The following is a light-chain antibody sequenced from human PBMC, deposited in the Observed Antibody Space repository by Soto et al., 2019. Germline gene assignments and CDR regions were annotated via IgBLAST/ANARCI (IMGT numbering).Light chain of an antibody. Sequence: EIVLTQSPGTLSLSPGERATLSCRASQSVSSSYLAWYQQKPGQAPRLLLYGASSRATGIPDRFSGSGSGTDFTLTISRLEPEDFAVYYYQQYGSSPLFTFGPGNKVDIK. CDR1: QSVSSSY. J-gene: IGKJ3*01. CDR2: GAS. CDR3: QQYGSSPLFT. V-gene: IGKV3-20*01.